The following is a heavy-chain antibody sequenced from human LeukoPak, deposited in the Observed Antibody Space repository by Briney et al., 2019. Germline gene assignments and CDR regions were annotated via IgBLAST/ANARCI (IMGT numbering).Heavy chain of an antibody. D-gene: IGHD1-1*01. J-gene: IGHJ4*02. Sequence: GGSLRLSCVASGFTFSTSAMSWVRQTPGKGLEWVSAIGGGGATYYAESVEGRFTISRDTSRNTLYLQMNSLRAEDTAVYNCARHSRQGTFDNWGQGTLVTVSS. CDR1: GFTFSTSA. CDR2: IGGGGAT. CDR3: ARHSRQGTFDN. V-gene: IGHV3-23*01.